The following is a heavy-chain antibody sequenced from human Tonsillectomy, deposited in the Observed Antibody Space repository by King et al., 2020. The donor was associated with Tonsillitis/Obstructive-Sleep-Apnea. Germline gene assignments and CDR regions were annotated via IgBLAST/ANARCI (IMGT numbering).Heavy chain of an antibody. CDR3: ASHIVGAYCFDY. CDR2: IYYSGST. D-gene: IGHD1-26*01. J-gene: IGHJ4*02. Sequence: VQLQESGPGLVKPSETLSLTCTVSGGSISSYYWSWIRQPPGKGLEWIGYIYYSGSTNYNPSLKSRVTISVDTSKNQFSLKLSSVTAADTAVYYCASHIVGAYCFDYWGQGTLVTVSS. CDR1: GGSISSYY. V-gene: IGHV4-59*08.